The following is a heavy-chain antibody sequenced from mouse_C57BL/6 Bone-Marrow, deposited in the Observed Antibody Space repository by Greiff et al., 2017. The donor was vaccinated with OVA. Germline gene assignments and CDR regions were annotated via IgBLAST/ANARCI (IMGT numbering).Heavy chain of an antibody. CDR3: ARGANWDADY. CDR2: INPNNGGT. Sequence: EVQLQQSGPELVKPGASVKISCKASGYTFTDYYMNWVKQSHGKSLEWIGDINPNNGGTSYNQKFKGKATLTVDKASSTAYMELRSLTSEDSAVYYCARGANWDADYWGQGTTLTVSS. V-gene: IGHV1-26*01. CDR1: GYTFTDYY. J-gene: IGHJ2*01. D-gene: IGHD4-1*01.